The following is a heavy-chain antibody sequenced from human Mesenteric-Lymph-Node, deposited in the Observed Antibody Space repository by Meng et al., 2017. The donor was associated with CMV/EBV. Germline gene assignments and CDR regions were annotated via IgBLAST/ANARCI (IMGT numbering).Heavy chain of an antibody. CDR1: GGSFSGYY. CDR2: INHSGST. V-gene: IGHV4-34*01. Sequence: SETLSPTCAVYGGSFSGYYWSWIRQPPGKGLEWIGEINHSGSTNYNPSLKSRVTISVDTSKNQFPLKPSSVTAADTAVYYCARGFYSSSFMYYYYGMDVWGQGTTVTVSS. J-gene: IGHJ6*02. D-gene: IGHD6-6*01. CDR3: ARGFYSSSFMYYYYGMDV.